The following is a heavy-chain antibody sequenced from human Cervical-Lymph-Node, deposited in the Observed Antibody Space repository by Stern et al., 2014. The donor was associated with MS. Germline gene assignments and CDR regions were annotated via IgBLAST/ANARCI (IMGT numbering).Heavy chain of an antibody. CDR2: IDTGIGNT. J-gene: IGHJ5*02. Sequence: VQLVQSGAEVKKPGASVKVSCKASGYTFTKYFIHWVRQAPGQRLEWMGRIDTGIGNTQYSHNFQDRVTFTRDTSATTVYMELHSLRSEDTALYYCARDHFSSWYVEGDWFDPWGQGTLVTVSS. V-gene: IGHV1-3*04. D-gene: IGHD2-2*01. CDR1: GYTFTKYF. CDR3: ARDHFSSWYVEGDWFDP.